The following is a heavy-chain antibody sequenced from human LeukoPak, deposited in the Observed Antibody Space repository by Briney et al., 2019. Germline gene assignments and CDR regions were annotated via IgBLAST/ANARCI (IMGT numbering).Heavy chain of an antibody. D-gene: IGHD3-10*01. Sequence: GGSLRLSCAASGFTFSSYAMRWVRQAPGKGLEWVSAISGSGGSTYYAGSVKGRFTISRDNSKNMLYLQMNSLRAEDTALYYCATEGGSGSYYSRDPFDYWGQGTLVTVSS. J-gene: IGHJ4*02. V-gene: IGHV3-23*01. CDR3: ATEGGSGSYYSRDPFDY. CDR1: GFTFSSYA. CDR2: ISGSGGST.